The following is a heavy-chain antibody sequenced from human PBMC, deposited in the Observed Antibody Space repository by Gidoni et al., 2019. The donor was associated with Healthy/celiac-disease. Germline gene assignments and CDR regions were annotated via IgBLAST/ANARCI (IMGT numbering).Heavy chain of an antibody. D-gene: IGHD3-22*01. V-gene: IGHV3-49*05. CDR1: GFTFGDSA. CDR2: IRSKAYGGTT. Sequence: EVQLVESGGGLVKPGRSLRLSCTASGFTFGDSAMSWFRQAPGKGLEWVGFIRSKAYGGTTEYAASVKGRFTISRDDSKSIAYLQMNSLKTEDTAVYYCTRDPLDSSGYHPFDYWGQGTLVTVSS. J-gene: IGHJ4*02. CDR3: TRDPLDSSGYHPFDY.